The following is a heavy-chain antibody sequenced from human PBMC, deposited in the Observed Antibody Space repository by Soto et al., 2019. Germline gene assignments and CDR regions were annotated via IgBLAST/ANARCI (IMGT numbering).Heavy chain of an antibody. V-gene: IGHV4-4*02. CDR2: IYHSGST. CDR3: ARVGTTVTKVRDDAFDI. D-gene: IGHD4-17*01. J-gene: IGHJ3*02. CDR1: SGSISSSNW. Sequence: QVQLQESGPGLVKPSGTLSLTCAVSSGSISSSNWWSWVSQPPGKGLEWIGEIYHSGSTNYNPSLNSRVTIAVDKSKNQFSLKLSSVSAADTAVYYCARVGTTVTKVRDDAFDIWGQGTMVTVSS.